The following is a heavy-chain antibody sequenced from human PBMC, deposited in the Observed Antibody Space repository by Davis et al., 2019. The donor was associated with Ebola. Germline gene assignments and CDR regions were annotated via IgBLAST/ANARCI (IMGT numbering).Heavy chain of an antibody. V-gene: IGHV1-69*04. D-gene: IGHD2-8*01. CDR1: GYTFTGYY. CDR2: IIPILGIA. CDR3: ARESPGGCTNGVCYYYYYYGMDV. Sequence: SVKVSCKASGYTFTGYYMHWVRQAPGQGLEWMGRIIPILGIANYAQKFQGRVTITADKSTSTAYMELSSLRSEDTAVYYCARESPGGCTNGVCYYYYYYGMDVWGQGTTVTVSS. J-gene: IGHJ6*02.